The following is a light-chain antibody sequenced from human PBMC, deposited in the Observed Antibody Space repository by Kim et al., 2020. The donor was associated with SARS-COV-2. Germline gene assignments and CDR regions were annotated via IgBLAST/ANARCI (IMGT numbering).Light chain of an antibody. V-gene: IGKV3-20*01. J-gene: IGKJ4*01. CDR3: QLYGSSPLLT. CDR1: QSVNSCF. CDR2: GAS. Sequence: PGERVTLSCRAIQSVNSCFLTWYQEKPGQAPRLVIYGASTRATGTPDRFSGSGSGTDFTLTITRLEPEDFAVYYFQLYGSSPLLTFGGGTKVDIK.